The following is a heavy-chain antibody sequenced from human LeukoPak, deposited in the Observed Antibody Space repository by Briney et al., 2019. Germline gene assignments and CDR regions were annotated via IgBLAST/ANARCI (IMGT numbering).Heavy chain of an antibody. J-gene: IGHJ4*02. CDR1: GYIFTGYY. D-gene: IGHD3-10*01. Sequence: ASVKVSCKASGYIFTGYYMHWVRQAPGQGLEWMGWIDPNSGGTNYAQKFQGRVTMTRDTSVSTAYMEVSRLRSDDTAVYFCARDRRGYYDSGSYYPLIWGQGTLVTVSS. V-gene: IGHV1-2*02. CDR2: IDPNSGGT. CDR3: ARDRRGYYDSGSYYPLI.